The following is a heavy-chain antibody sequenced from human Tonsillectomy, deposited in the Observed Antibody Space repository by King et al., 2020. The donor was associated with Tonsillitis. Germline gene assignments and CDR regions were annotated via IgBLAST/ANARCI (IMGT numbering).Heavy chain of an antibody. J-gene: IGHJ5*02. CDR1: GGSISSYY. CDR3: AIRRTYCGGDCYDWFDP. CDR2: IYYSGST. Sequence: VQLQESGPGLVKPSETLSLTCTVSGGSISSYYWSWIRQPPGKGLEWIGYIYYSGSTNYNPSLKSRVTISVDTSKNQFSLKLSSVTAADTAVYYCAIRRTYCGGDCYDWFDPWGQGTLVTVSS. V-gene: IGHV4-59*08. D-gene: IGHD2-21*02.